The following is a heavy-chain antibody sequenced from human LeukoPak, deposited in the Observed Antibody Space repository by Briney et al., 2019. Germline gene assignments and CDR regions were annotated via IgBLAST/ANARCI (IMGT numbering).Heavy chain of an antibody. CDR3: VNSSPGGGWLVSGNFDY. Sequence: KPSETLSFTCTVSGGSISSSNYYWGWIRQPPGKGLEWIGSIYYSGSTYYNPSLKSRVTISVDTSKNQFSLKLSSVTAADTAVYYCVNSSPGGGWLVSGNFDYWGQGTLVTVSS. CDR2: IYYSGST. CDR1: GGSISSSNYY. D-gene: IGHD6-19*01. J-gene: IGHJ4*02. V-gene: IGHV4-39*01.